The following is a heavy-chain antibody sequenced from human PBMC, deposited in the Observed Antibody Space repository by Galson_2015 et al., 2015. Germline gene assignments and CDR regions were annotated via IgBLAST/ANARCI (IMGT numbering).Heavy chain of an antibody. J-gene: IGHJ4*02. V-gene: IGHV5-10-1*01. CDR3: ARPDRLGSGWYSSWD. CDR1: GYSFTSYW. D-gene: IGHD6-19*01. Sequence: QSGAEVKKPGESLRFSCKGSGYSFTSYWISWVRQMPGKGLEWMGRIDPSDSYTNYSPSFQGHVTISADKSISTAYLQWSSLKASDTAMYYCARPDRLGSGWYSSWDWGQGTLVTVSS. CDR2: IDPSDSYT.